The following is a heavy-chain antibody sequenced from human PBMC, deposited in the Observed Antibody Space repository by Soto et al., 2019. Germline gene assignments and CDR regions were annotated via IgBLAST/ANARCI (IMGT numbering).Heavy chain of an antibody. V-gene: IGHV3-33*01. CDR1: GFTFSSYG. J-gene: IGHJ4*02. D-gene: IGHD6-6*01. CDR2: IWYDGSNK. CDR3: ARDVEYSISRGDY. Sequence: QVQLVESGGGVVQPGRSLRLSCAASGFTFSSYGMHWVRQAPGKGLEWVAVIWYDGSNKYYADSVKGRFTISRDNSKNTLYLQMNSLRAEDTAVYYCARDVEYSISRGDYWVQGTLVTVSS.